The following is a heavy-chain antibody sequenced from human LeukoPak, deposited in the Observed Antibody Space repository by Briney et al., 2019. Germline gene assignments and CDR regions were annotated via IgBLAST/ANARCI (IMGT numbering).Heavy chain of an antibody. Sequence: KPSETLSLTCAVYGGSFSGYYWSWIRQPPGKGLEWIGEINHSGSTNYNPSLKSRVTISVDTSKNQFSLKLSSVTAADTAVYYCARPSYYYYMDVLGKGTTVTISS. V-gene: IGHV4-34*01. CDR2: INHSGST. CDR3: ARPSYYYYMDV. CDR1: GGSFSGYY. J-gene: IGHJ6*03.